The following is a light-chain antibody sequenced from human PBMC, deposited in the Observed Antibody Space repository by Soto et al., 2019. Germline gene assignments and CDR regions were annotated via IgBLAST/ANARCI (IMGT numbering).Light chain of an antibody. CDR1: QSVSSSY. CDR3: QQYGSSPRT. J-gene: IGKJ1*01. Sequence: EIVLTQSPGTLSWSPGERATLSCRDSQSVSSSYLAWYQQKPGQAPRLLIYGASSRATGIPDRFSGSGSGTDFTLTISRLEPEDFAVYYCQQYGSSPRTFGQGTKVEIK. V-gene: IGKV3-20*01. CDR2: GAS.